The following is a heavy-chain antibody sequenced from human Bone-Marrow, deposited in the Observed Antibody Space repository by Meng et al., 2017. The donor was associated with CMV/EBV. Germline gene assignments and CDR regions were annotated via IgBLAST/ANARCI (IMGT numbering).Heavy chain of an antibody. CDR1: GYTFTSYG. D-gene: IGHD3-3*01. CDR3: ASRSIFGVVIALDAFDI. V-gene: IGHV1-69*05. Sequence: SVKVSCKASGYTFTSYGISWVRQAPGQGLEWMGGIIPIFGTANYVQKFQGRVTITTDESTSTAYMELSSLRSEDTAVYYCASRSIFGVVIALDAFDIWGQGTMVTVSS. CDR2: IIPIFGTA. J-gene: IGHJ3*02.